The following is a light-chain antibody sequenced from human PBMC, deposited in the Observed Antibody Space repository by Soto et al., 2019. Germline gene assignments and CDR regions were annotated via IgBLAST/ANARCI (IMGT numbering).Light chain of an antibody. CDR2: SSS. J-gene: IGKJ1*01. V-gene: IGKV1-16*01. Sequence: DIQMTQSPSSLSASIGDRVTITCRASQGISTYLGWYQQKPGKVPKSLIYSSSYLQSGVPSRFSASGSGTEFTLTITDMQPDDFATYYCQQYYRYPWMFGQGTKVEIK. CDR1: QGISTY. CDR3: QQYYRYPWM.